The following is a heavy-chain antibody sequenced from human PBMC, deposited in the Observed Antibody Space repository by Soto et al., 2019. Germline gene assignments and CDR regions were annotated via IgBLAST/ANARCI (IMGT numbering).Heavy chain of an antibody. CDR2: ISYDGSNK. J-gene: IGHJ3*02. V-gene: IGHV3-30*18. CDR1: GFTFSSYG. Sequence: GGSLRLSCAASGFTFSSYGMHWVRQAPGKGLEWVAVISYDGSNKYYADSVKGRFTISRDNSKNTLYLQMNSLRAEDTAVYYCAKGQAAAAGPIDAFDIWGQGTMVTVSS. D-gene: IGHD6-13*01. CDR3: AKGQAAAAGPIDAFDI.